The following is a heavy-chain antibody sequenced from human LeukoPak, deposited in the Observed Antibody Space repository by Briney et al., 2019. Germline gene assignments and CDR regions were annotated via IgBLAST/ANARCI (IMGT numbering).Heavy chain of an antibody. J-gene: IGHJ4*02. Sequence: GGSLRLSCAASGFTISSYAMSWVRQAPGKGLEWVSGISGSGGSTYYADSVKGRFTISRDNSKNTLYLQMNSLRAEDTAVYYCAKGSSSGSFSVFDYWGQGTLVPVSS. V-gene: IGHV3-23*01. CDR3: AKGSSSGSFSVFDY. CDR2: ISGSGGST. D-gene: IGHD3-10*01. CDR1: GFTISSYA.